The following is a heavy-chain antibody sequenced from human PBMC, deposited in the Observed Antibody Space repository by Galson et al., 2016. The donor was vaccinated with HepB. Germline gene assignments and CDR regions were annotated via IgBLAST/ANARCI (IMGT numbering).Heavy chain of an antibody. J-gene: IGHJ4*02. V-gene: IGHV3-48*04. CDR2: ISSSSRTI. D-gene: IGHD6-6*01. CDR3: VRAPQLAARGNFDY. Sequence: SLRLSCAASGFTFSTYSMNWVRQAPEKGLQWVSYISSSSRTIYYADSVRGRFTISRDNAKNSLYLQMNSLRAEDTAIYYCVRAPQLAARGNFDYWGQGTLVTVSS. CDR1: GFTFSTYS.